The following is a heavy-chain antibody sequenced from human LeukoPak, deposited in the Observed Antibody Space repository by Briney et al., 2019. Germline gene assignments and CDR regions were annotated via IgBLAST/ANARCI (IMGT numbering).Heavy chain of an antibody. CDR1: GYTLSNHA. D-gene: IGHD3-22*01. J-gene: IGHJ4*02. CDR2: ISADNGNT. V-gene: IGHV1-18*04. CDR3: ARSRYYYDSSGYDGSYYFDY. Sequence: ASVKVSCKGSGYTLSNHAFSWVRQAPGQGLEWMGWISADNGNTNHAQKFQGRVSLTTDTSTSTAYMELRSLRSDDTAVYYCARSRYYYDSSGYDGSYYFDYWGQGTLVTVSS.